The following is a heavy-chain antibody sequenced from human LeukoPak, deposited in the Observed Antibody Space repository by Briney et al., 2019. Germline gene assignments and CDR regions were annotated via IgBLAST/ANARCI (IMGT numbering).Heavy chain of an antibody. CDR3: ARGEGIGSGSPNFYYYYMDV. CDR1: GYTFTSYY. J-gene: IGHJ6*03. Sequence: ASVKVSCKASGYTFTSYYMHWVRQAPGQGLEWMGIINPSGGSTSYAQKFQGRVTMTRDMSTSTDYMELSSLRSEDTAVYYCARGEGIGSGSPNFYYYYMDVWGKGTTVTISS. D-gene: IGHD3-10*01. CDR2: INPSGGST. V-gene: IGHV1-46*01.